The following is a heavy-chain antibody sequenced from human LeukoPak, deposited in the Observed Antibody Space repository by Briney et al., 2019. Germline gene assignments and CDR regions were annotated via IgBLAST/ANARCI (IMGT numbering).Heavy chain of an antibody. CDR3: ARGRSYYDSSGPFDY. Sequence: SENLSLTCAVYGGSFSGYYWSWIRQPPGKGLEWIGEINHSGSTNYNPSLKSRVTISVDTSKNQFSLKLSSVTAADTAVYYCARGRSYYDSSGPFDYWGQGTLVTVSS. CDR2: INHSGST. CDR1: GGSFSGYY. D-gene: IGHD3-22*01. J-gene: IGHJ4*02. V-gene: IGHV4-34*01.